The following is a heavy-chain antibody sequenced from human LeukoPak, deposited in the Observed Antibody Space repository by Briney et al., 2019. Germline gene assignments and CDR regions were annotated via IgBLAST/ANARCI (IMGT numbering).Heavy chain of an antibody. D-gene: IGHD2-15*01. Sequence: SVKVSCKASGGTFSSYAISWVRQAPGQGLEWMGGLIPIFGTANYAQKFQGRVPIPADESTSTAYMELSSLRSEDTAVYYCESGRSGYFDYWGQGTLVTVSS. CDR3: ESGRSGYFDY. J-gene: IGHJ4*02. V-gene: IGHV1-69*01. CDR2: LIPIFGTA. CDR1: GGTFSSYA.